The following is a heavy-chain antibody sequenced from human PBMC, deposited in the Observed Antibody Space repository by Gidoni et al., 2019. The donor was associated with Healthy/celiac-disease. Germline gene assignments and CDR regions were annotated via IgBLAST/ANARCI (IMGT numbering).Heavy chain of an antibody. Sequence: PIIVKPTQTLTLTCTFSGFSLSTSGVGVGWIRQPPGKALEWLALIYWDDDKRYSPSLKSRLTITKDTPKNQVVITMTDMDPVDTATYYCAHNYCGMDVWGQGTTVTVSS. CDR1: GFSLSTSGVG. CDR3: AHNYCGMDV. CDR2: IYWDDDK. J-gene: IGHJ6*02. V-gene: IGHV2-5*02.